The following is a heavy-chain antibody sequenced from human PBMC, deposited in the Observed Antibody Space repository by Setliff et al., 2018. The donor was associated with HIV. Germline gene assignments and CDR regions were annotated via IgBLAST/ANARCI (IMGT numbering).Heavy chain of an antibody. D-gene: IGHD5-12*01. Sequence: ASVKVSCKASGYTFSIYDINWVRQATGQGLQWMGWMSPKSGKTGYARKFQGRVSMTRNTSTGTAYMELSSLRSEDTAVYYCGLATILGGAFDYWGQGTLVTVSS. J-gene: IGHJ4*02. CDR1: GYTFSIYD. CDR2: MSPKSGKT. V-gene: IGHV1-8*02. CDR3: GLATILGGAFDY.